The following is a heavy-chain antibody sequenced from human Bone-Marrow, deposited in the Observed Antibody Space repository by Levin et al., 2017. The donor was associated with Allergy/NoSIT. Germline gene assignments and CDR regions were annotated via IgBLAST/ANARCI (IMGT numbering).Heavy chain of an antibody. D-gene: IGHD3-16*01. CDR2: IVSSGGST. V-gene: IGHV3-23*01. J-gene: IGHJ6*02. Sequence: SGGSLRLSCVGSGFTFNVYAMTWVRQAPGKGLEWVSGIVSSGGSTYYADSVKGRFTISRDNSKNTLYLQMNSLRAEDTATYYCARDAPYVSYFYYGMDVWGRGTTVTVSS. CDR1: GFTFNVYA. CDR3: ARDAPYVSYFYYGMDV.